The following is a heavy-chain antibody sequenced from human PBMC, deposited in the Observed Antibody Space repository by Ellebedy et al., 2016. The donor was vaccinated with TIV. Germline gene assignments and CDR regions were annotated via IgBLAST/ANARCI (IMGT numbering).Heavy chain of an antibody. Sequence: PGGSLRLSCAASGFTFSSYGMHWVRQAPGTGLEWVAVIWYDGSNKYYADSVEGRFIISRDNSKNTLYLQMNSLRAEDTAVYYCARDREMATLGYYFDYWGQGTLVTVSS. J-gene: IGHJ4*02. CDR1: GFTFSSYG. CDR3: ARDREMATLGYYFDY. D-gene: IGHD5-24*01. V-gene: IGHV3-33*01. CDR2: IWYDGSNK.